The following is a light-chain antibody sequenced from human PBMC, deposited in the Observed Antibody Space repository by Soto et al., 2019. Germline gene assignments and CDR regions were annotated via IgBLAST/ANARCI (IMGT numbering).Light chain of an antibody. J-gene: IGKJ4*01. CDR3: QQRYNWPRLT. V-gene: IGKV3-11*01. Sequence: EIVLTQSTATLSLYPGERATLSCRASQSVSSYLAWYQQKPGQAPRLLIYDASNRATGIPARFSGSGSGTDFTLTISSLEPEDSAVYYCQQRYNWPRLTFGGGTKVEIK. CDR1: QSVSSY. CDR2: DAS.